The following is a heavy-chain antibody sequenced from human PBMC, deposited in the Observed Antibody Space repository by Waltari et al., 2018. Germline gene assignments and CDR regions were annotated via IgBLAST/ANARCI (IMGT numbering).Heavy chain of an antibody. V-gene: IGHV3-49*04. D-gene: IGHD3-22*01. CDR1: GFNFGDFA. J-gene: IGHJ4*02. CDR2: IRSKTYGETT. CDR3: TRYYYDRSGYHFDF. Sequence: EVQLVESGGGLVQPGRSLRVSCRASGFNFGDFAMSWVRQAPGKGLEWVGFIRSKTYGETTEYAASVQYRFFISRDDSESIAYLQMTSLKTEDTAMYFCTRYYYDRSGYHFDFWGQETLVTVSS.